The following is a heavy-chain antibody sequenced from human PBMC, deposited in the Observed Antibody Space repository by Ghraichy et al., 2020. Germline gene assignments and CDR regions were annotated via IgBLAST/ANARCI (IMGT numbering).Heavy chain of an antibody. CDR3: GRGGYIYGSNPVDS. CDR2: ITQDGSEQ. Sequence: LSLTCAASGFTFNTYYMTWVRQAPGKGLGWVANITQDGSEQYYVGSVKGRFTIPRDNAKDSVYLHMNSLRAEATAVYYWGRGGYIYGSNPVDSGGQGTQVAVSS. J-gene: IGHJ4*02. CDR1: GFTFNTYY. D-gene: IGHD5-18*01. V-gene: IGHV3-7*04.